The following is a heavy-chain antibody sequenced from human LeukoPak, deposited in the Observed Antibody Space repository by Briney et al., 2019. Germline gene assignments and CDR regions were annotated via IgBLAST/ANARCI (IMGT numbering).Heavy chain of an antibody. Sequence: GGSLRLSCAASGFTFSSYGMHWVRQAPGKGLEWVAVISYDGSNKYYADSVKGRFTISRDNSKNTLYLQMNSLRAEDTAVYYCARVEEYYYDSSGYSFDYWGQGTLVTVSS. CDR2: ISYDGSNK. D-gene: IGHD3-22*01. CDR1: GFTFSSYG. J-gene: IGHJ4*02. CDR3: ARVEEYYYDSSGYSFDY. V-gene: IGHV3-30*03.